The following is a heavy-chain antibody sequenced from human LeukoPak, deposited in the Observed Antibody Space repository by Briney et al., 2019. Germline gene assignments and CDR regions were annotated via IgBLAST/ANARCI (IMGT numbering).Heavy chain of an antibody. CDR1: GFTFTSYW. Sequence: GGSLRLSCAASGFTFTSYWIGWVRQMPGKGLEWMGIIYPGDSDTRYSPSFQGQVTISADKSISTAYLQWSSLKASDTAMYYCVRREYDAFDIWGQGTMVTVSS. D-gene: IGHD6-6*01. J-gene: IGHJ3*02. CDR3: VRREYDAFDI. CDR2: IYPGDSDT. V-gene: IGHV5-51*01.